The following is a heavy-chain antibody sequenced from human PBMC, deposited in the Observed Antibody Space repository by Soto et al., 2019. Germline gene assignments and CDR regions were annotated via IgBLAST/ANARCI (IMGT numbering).Heavy chain of an antibody. CDR2: IRPYNGNT. CDR1: GYPFTSYG. Sequence: QVQLVQSGAEVKKPGASVKVSCTASGYPFTSYGISWVRQAPGQGVEWMGWIRPYNGNTNSAQNLQGRVTMTTDTSTSTAFMELRSLRSDDTAVYYCARKGVTSSWYGGGHDYWRQGTLITVSS. V-gene: IGHV1-18*04. J-gene: IGHJ4*02. CDR3: ARKGVTSSWYGGGHDY. D-gene: IGHD6-13*01.